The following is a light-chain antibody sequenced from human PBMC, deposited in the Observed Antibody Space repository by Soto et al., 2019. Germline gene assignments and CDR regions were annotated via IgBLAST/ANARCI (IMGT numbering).Light chain of an antibody. Sequence: DIQMTQSPSSLSASVGDRITITCQASQDIKQYVNWYQQKPGKAPILLIFDGSRLEAGAPSRFSGSGFGTDFSFTISSLQPEDFATYYCQHYENLPLTFGGGTKVYIK. V-gene: IGKV1-33*01. J-gene: IGKJ4*01. CDR2: DGS. CDR3: QHYENLPLT. CDR1: QDIKQY.